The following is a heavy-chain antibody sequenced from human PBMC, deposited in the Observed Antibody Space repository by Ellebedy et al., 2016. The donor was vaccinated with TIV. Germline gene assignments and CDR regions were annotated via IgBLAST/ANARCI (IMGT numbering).Heavy chain of an antibody. D-gene: IGHD3-3*01. Sequence: GGSLRLSCSASGFTFSSNALHWVRQAPGKGLEWVAVISFDGNKEYYVDSVKGRFTISRDNSKNTLYLQMNSLRAEDTAVYYRARDWSSSEIRGYGMDVWGQGTTVTVSS. CDR1: GFTFSSNA. V-gene: IGHV3-30*01. CDR2: ISFDGNKE. J-gene: IGHJ6*02. CDR3: ARDWSSSEIRGYGMDV.